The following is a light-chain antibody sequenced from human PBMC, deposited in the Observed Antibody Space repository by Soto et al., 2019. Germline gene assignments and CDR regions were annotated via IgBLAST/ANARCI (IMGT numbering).Light chain of an antibody. CDR2: EVF. Sequence: QSALTQPPSASGSPGQSVTISCTGTSSDIGGYNYVSWYQHHPGKAPRLLIYEVFKRPSGVPNRFSGSKSGNRASLTVSGLPADDEADYYCTSYAGYNNFVFGTGTKVTVL. CDR1: SSDIGGYNY. CDR3: TSYAGYNNFV. V-gene: IGLV2-8*01. J-gene: IGLJ1*01.